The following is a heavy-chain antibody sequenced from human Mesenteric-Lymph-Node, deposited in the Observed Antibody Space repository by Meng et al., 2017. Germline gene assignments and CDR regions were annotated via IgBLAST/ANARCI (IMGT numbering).Heavy chain of an antibody. D-gene: IGHD3-22*01. CDR3: ARGGIVVTKGETNWFDP. CDR1: GGSFSGYY. V-gene: IGHV4-34*01. J-gene: IGHJ5*02. CDR2: INHSGST. Sequence: SETLSLTCAVYGGSFSGYYWSWIRQPPGKGLEWIGEINHSGSTNYNPSLKSRVTISVDTSKNQFSLKLSSVTAADTAVYYCARGGIVVTKGETNWFDPWGQGTLVTVSS.